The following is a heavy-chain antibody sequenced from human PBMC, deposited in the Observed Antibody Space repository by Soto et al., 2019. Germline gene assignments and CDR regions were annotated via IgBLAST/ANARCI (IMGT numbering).Heavy chain of an antibody. CDR3: ARVSGWYHLFY. J-gene: IGHJ4*02. D-gene: IGHD6-19*01. V-gene: IGHV1-3*05. CDR1: GYTFTSYA. Sequence: QVQLVQSGAEEKKPGASVKVSCKASGYTFTSYAMHWVRQAPGQRLEWMGWINGGNGNTKYSQKFQGRVTITRDTSASTAYMELSSLRSEDTAVYYCARVSGWYHLFYWGQGTLVTVSS. CDR2: INGGNGNT.